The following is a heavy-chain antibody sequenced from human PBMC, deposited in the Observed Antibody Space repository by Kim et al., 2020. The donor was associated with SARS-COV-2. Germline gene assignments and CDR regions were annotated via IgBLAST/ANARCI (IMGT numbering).Heavy chain of an antibody. J-gene: IGHJ4*02. D-gene: IGHD4-17*01. CDR2: APA. Sequence: APADYAASVKGRFTISRDDSKNIAYLQMDNLRAEDTAVYYCGRDRGVTVTYRGQGTLVTVSS. V-gene: IGHV3-49*02. CDR3: GRDRGVTVTY.